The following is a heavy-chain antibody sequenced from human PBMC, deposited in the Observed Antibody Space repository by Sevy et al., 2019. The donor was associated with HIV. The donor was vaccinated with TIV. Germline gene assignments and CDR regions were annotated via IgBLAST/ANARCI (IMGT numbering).Heavy chain of an antibody. CDR3: ARYPADQYDRTGYNTRGGYFDS. CDR1: GDSITRSNYY. J-gene: IGHJ4*02. D-gene: IGHD3-22*01. Sequence: SETLSLTCTVSGDSITRSNYYWAWIRQPPGRGLEWIGSIYYSGRTYYNPSLKSRVTFSVDTSRNRFSLRLSSVTAADPALYYCARYPADQYDRTGYNTRGGYFDSWGQGTLVTVSS. V-gene: IGHV4-39*01. CDR2: IYYSGRT.